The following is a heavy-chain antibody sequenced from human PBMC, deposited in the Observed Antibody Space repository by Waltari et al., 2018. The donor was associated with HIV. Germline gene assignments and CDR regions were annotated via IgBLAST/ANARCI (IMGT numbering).Heavy chain of an antibody. CDR2: MNPNSGNT. V-gene: IGHV1-8*01. D-gene: IGHD1-26*01. J-gene: IGHJ4*02. Sequence: QVQLVQSGAEVKKPGASVKVSCKTSGYTFSSYDINWVRQATGQGPEWMGWMNPNSGNTGYAQTFQGRVFMTRNTSIRTVYMELIGLRSEDTAVYYCATWEGRGQPSSYINYWGQGTLVTVSS. CDR1: GYTFSSYD. CDR3: ATWEGRGQPSSYINY.